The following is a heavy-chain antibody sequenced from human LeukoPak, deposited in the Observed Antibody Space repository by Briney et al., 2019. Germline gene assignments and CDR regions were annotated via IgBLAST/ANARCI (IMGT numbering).Heavy chain of an antibody. CDR1: GYTFTSYD. D-gene: IGHD3-3*01. Sequence: ASVKVSCKASGYTFTSYDINWVRQATGQGLEWMGWMNPNSGNTGYAQKFQGRVTMTRNTSISTAYMELSSLRSEDTAVYYCARGLHPPRNYDFWSGYPEIYYFDYWGQGTLVSVSS. J-gene: IGHJ4*02. CDR3: ARGLHPPRNYDFWSGYPEIYYFDY. V-gene: IGHV1-8*01. CDR2: MNPNSGNT.